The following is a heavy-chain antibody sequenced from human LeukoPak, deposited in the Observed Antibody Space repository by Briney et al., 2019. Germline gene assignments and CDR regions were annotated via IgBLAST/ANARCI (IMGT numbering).Heavy chain of an antibody. CDR2: IYYSGGT. CDR3: ARSPYYYMYAFDI. Sequence: SETLSLTCTVSGGSISSYYWSWIRQPPGKGLEWIGYIYYSGGTNYNPSLKSRVTISVDTSKNQFSLKLSSVTAADTAVYYCARSPYYYMYAFDIWGQGTMVTVSS. CDR1: GGSISSYY. V-gene: IGHV4-59*08. D-gene: IGHD3-10*01. J-gene: IGHJ3*02.